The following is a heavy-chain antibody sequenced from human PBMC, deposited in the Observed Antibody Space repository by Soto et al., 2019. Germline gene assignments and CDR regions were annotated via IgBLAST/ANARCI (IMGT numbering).Heavy chain of an antibody. Sequence: PSETLSLTCTVSGGSISSGDYYWSWIRQPPGKGLEWIGYIYYSGSTYYNPSLKSRVTISVDTSKNQFSLKLSSVTAADTAVYYCARDIVLVPAAIAGPWFDPWGQGTLVTVS. CDR1: GGSISSGDYY. D-gene: IGHD2-2*01. J-gene: IGHJ5*02. V-gene: IGHV4-30-4*01. CDR2: IYYSGST. CDR3: ARDIVLVPAAIAGPWFDP.